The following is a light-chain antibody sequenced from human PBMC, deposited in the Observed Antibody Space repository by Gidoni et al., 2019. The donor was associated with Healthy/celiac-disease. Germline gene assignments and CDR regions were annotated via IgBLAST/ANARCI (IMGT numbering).Light chain of an antibody. J-gene: IGKJ1*01. Sequence: QMTQSPSSLSASVGERVTITCRESQSISSYLNWYQQKPGKAPKLLIYAASSLQSGVPSRFSGSGAGIDFTLTISSLQPEDFATYYCQQSYSTRWTFGQGTKVEIK. CDR1: QSISSY. V-gene: IGKV1-39*01. CDR2: AAS. CDR3: QQSYSTRWT.